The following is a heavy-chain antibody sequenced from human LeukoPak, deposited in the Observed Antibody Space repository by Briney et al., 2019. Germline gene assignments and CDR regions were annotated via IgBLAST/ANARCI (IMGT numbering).Heavy chain of an antibody. V-gene: IGHV4-59*01. CDR1: GGSISSYY. Sequence: KASETLSLTCIVSGGSISSYYWSWIRQPPGKGLEWIGYIYNTGSTNYNPSLKSRVSMSADTSKNQFSLKLSSVTAADTAVYYCAGYTYGFGKSYWGQGTLVTVSS. J-gene: IGHJ4*02. D-gene: IGHD5-18*01. CDR2: IYNTGST. CDR3: AGYTYGFGKSY.